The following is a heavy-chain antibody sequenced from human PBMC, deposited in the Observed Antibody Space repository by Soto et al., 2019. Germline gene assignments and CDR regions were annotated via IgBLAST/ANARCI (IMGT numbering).Heavy chain of an antibody. J-gene: IGHJ4*02. Sequence: ASVKVSCKASGYSFTGLDINWVRQTTGQGLEWMGWMEPSSGRTGYAQKFQGRVTMTRDTSINTAYMELSSLTSDDTAFYYCARGVTAGVDYWGQGTLVTVSA. CDR3: ARGVTAGVDY. D-gene: IGHD1-26*01. CDR2: MEPSSGRT. V-gene: IGHV1-8*01. CDR1: GYSFTGLD.